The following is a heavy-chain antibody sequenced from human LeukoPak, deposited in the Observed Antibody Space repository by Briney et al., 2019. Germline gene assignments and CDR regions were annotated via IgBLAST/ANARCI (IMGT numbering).Heavy chain of an antibody. V-gene: IGHV3-30*18. CDR3: AKDLYYGDFEWYFDY. CDR1: GFTFSSYG. Sequence: PGRSLRLSCAASGFTFSSYGMHWVRQAPGKGLEWVAVISYDGSNKYYAGSVKGRFTISRDNSKNTLYLQMNSLRAEDTAVYYCAKDLYYGDFEWYFDYWGQGTLVTVSS. CDR2: ISYDGSNK. D-gene: IGHD4-17*01. J-gene: IGHJ4*02.